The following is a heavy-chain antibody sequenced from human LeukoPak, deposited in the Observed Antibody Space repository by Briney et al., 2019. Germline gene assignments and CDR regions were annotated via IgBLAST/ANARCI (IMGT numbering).Heavy chain of an antibody. CDR1: GGTFLSHT. CDR3: ASNYGDYPVY. CDR2: IIPILGIA. J-gene: IGHJ4*02. Sequence: SVKVSCKACGGTFLSHTINWVRQTPGQGLEWMGGIIPILGIATYAQKFQGRVTITADKPTSTAYMELSSLRSEDTAVYYCASNYGDYPVYWGQGTLVTVSS. V-gene: IGHV1-69*02. D-gene: IGHD4-17*01.